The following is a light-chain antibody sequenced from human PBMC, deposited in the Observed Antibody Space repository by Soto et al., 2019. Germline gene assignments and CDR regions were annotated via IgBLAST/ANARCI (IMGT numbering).Light chain of an antibody. J-gene: IGKJ5*01. V-gene: IGKV3-20*01. CDR3: QQYGSSPPLT. Sequence: LVLTQSPGTLSLSPGERATLSCRASQSVSSSYLAWYQQKPGQAPRLLIYGASSRATGIPDRFSGSGSGTDFTLTISRLELEDFAVYYCQQYGSSPPLTFGQGTRLEIK. CDR2: GAS. CDR1: QSVSSSY.